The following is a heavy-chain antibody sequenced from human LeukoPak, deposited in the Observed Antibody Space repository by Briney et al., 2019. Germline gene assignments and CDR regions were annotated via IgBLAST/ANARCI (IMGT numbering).Heavy chain of an antibody. V-gene: IGHV4-59*11. J-gene: IGHJ3*02. CDR3: ARDLVTVTKGFDI. CDR2: ISYIGST. D-gene: IGHD4-17*01. Sequence: SETLSLTCAVSADSFSSHYCTWIRQPPGKGLEWIGYISYIGSTNYNPSLKSRVTISIDTSKNQFSLKLSSVTAADTPVYYCARDLVTVTKGFDIWGQGTMVSVSS. CDR1: ADSFSSHY.